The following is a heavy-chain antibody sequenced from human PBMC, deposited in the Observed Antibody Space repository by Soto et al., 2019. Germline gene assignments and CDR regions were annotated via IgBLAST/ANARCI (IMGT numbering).Heavy chain of an antibody. J-gene: IGHJ4*02. V-gene: IGHV3-30*18. D-gene: IGHD6-19*01. CDR2: ISYDGSNK. Sequence: GGSLRLSCAASGFTFSSYGMHWVRQAPGKGLEWVAVISYDGSNKYYADSVKGRFTISRDNSKNTLYLQMNSLRAEDTALYYCAKKGGYSSGWSGDYWGQGTLVTVSS. CDR1: GFTFSSYG. CDR3: AKKGGYSSGWSGDY.